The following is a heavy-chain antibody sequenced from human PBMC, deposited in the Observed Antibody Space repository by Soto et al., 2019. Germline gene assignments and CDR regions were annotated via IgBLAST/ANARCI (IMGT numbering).Heavy chain of an antibody. CDR2: ISSSSSTI. J-gene: IGHJ4*01. CDR1: GFTFSSYS. CDR3: ESDLHDGLFGD. Sequence: EVQLVESGGGLVQPGGSLRLSCAASGFTFSSYSMNWVRQAPGKGLEWVSYISSSSSTIYYADSVKGRFTISRDKAKNSLYRHMSSPRAEDTDVYYCESDLHDGLFGDRGHGCLVTVSS. V-gene: IGHV3-48*01. D-gene: IGHD1-1*01.